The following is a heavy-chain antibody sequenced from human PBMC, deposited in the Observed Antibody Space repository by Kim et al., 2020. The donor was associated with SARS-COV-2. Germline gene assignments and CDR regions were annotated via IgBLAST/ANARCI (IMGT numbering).Heavy chain of an antibody. CDR2: ISGGGGIT. CDR1: GFTFSSYA. J-gene: IGHJ3*02. V-gene: IGHV3-23*01. CDR3: AKDLRTGIKASDI. Sequence: GGSLRLSCAASGFTFSSYAMSWVRQAPGKGLEWVSVISGGGGITYYVDSVKGRFTISRDNSKNTLYLQMNRLRAEDTAVYYCAKDLRTGIKASDIWGQGTMVIVSS. D-gene: IGHD3-9*01.